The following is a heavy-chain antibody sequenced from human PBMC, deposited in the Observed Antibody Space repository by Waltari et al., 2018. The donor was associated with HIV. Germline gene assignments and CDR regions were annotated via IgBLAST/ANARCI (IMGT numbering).Heavy chain of an antibody. CDR1: GFTFTTAW. D-gene: IGHD2-21*02. Sequence: EVQLVESGGGLVKPGGSLRLSCAASGFTFTTAWVSWVRQAPGKGLGWVGRVKRETNGGTTDYAAPMKGRFTISRDDSKNTLYLQMNSLKTEDTAVYYCTTGDIVVVTDHWGKGTLVTVSS. J-gene: IGHJ4*02. V-gene: IGHV3-15*01. CDR2: VKRETNGGTT. CDR3: TTGDIVVVTDH.